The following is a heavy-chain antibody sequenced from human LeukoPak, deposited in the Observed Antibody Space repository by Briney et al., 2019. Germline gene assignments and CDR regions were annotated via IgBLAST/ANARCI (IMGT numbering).Heavy chain of an antibody. D-gene: IGHD2-2*01. V-gene: IGHV4-34*01. J-gene: IGHJ4*02. Sequence: SETLSLTCAVYGGSFSGYYWSWIRQPPGKGLEWIGEINHSGSTNYNPSPKSRVTISVDTSKNQFSLKLSSVTAADTAVYYCARGTTRYYTCSSTSCEGYFDYWGQGTLVTVSS. CDR3: ARGTTRYYTCSSTSCEGYFDY. CDR1: GGSFSGYY. CDR2: INHSGST.